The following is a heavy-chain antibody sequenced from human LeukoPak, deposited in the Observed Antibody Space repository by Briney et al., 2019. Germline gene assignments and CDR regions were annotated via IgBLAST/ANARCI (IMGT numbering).Heavy chain of an antibody. D-gene: IGHD1-26*01. CDR3: ARGESGSYYVFYY. CDR1: GFTFSSYS. Sequence: GGSLRLSCAASGFTFSSYSMNWVRQAPGKGLEWVSSISSSSSYIYYADSVKGRFTISRDNAKNSLYLQMNSLRAEDTAVYYCARGESGSYYVFYYCGQGTLVTVSS. CDR2: ISSSSSYI. J-gene: IGHJ4*02. V-gene: IGHV3-21*01.